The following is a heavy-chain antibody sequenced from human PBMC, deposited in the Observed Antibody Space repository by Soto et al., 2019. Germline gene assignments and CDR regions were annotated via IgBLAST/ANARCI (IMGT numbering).Heavy chain of an antibody. CDR3: ARAGIAYWSSTTCYLYYYMLDV. V-gene: IGHV1-46*01. CDR1: GYRVTSYY. D-gene: IGHD2-2*01. Sequence: GASVQASCKASGYRVTSYYMHWVRQAPGQGLEWMGIINPNSGSTTYAQKFQGRVTMTRDTSTSTVYMELTSLTSGDTAVQDCARAGIAYWSSTTCYLYYYMLDVWG. CDR2: INPNSGST. J-gene: IGHJ6*02.